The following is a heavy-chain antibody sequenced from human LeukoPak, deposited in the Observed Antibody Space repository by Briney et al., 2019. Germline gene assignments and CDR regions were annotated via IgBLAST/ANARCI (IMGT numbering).Heavy chain of an antibody. CDR2: ISSSSSYI. Sequence: SGGSLRLSCAASGFTFSNYDMNWVRQAPGKGLEWVSSISSSSSYIYYADSVKGRFTISRDNAKNSLYLQMNSLRAEDTAVYYCARDRVAAARQPVDYWGQGTLVTVSS. CDR1: GFTFSNYD. V-gene: IGHV3-21*01. D-gene: IGHD2-2*01. J-gene: IGHJ4*02. CDR3: ARDRVAAARQPVDY.